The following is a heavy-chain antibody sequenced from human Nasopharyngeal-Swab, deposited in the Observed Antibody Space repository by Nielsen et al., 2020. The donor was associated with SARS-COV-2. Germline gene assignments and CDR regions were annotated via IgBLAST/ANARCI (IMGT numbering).Heavy chain of an antibody. D-gene: IGHD4-11*01. CDR2: VYYSGST. CDR3: ARVPPYSNYFDS. Sequence: SETLSLTCTVSGGPISTYYWSWIRQPPGKGLEWIGYVYYSGSTNYNPSLKSRVTISVDTSKNQFSLKLNSVTAADTAVYYCARVPPYSNYFDSWGQGTLVTVSS. V-gene: IGHV4-59*01. CDR1: GGPISTYY. J-gene: IGHJ4*02.